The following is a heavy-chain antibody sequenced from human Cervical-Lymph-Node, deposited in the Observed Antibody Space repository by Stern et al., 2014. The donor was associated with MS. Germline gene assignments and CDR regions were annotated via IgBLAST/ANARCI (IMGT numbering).Heavy chain of an antibody. CDR2: IIPMFGTA. Sequence: QVQLVQSGAEVKKPGSSMKVSCKASGGTFSSYAISWVRQAPGQGPEWMGGIIPMFGTANYAQKFQGRVTITADESTRTVYMELSGLRSEDKALYYCAREGEYYNSSGHYYDSGGNWFDSWGQGTLVTVSS. D-gene: IGHD3-22*01. J-gene: IGHJ5*01. CDR1: GGTFSSYA. V-gene: IGHV1-69*01. CDR3: AREGEYYNSSGHYYDSGGNWFDS.